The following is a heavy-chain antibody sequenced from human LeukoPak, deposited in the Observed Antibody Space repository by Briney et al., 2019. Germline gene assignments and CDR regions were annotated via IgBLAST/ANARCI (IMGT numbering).Heavy chain of an antibody. D-gene: IGHD3-22*01. CDR3: VTYYFDSSGPKKNY. CDR2: INHSGST. J-gene: IGHJ4*02. V-gene: IGHV4-34*01. Sequence: SETLSPTCAVYGGSFSGYYWSWIRQPPGKGLEWIGEINHSGSTNYNPSLKSRVTISVDTSKKQFSLKLSSVTAADTAVYYCVTYYFDSSGPKKNYWGQGTLVTVSS. CDR1: GGSFSGYY.